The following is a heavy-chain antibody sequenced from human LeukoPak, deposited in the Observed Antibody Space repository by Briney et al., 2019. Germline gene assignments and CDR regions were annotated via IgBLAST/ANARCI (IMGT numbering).Heavy chain of an antibody. V-gene: IGHV3-9*01. D-gene: IGHD3-3*02. J-gene: IGHJ3*02. CDR2: ISWNSGSI. Sequence: QTGGSLRLSCAASGFTFDDYAMHWVRQAPGKGLEWVSGISWNSGSIGYADSVKGRFTISRDNSKNTLYLQMNSLRAEDTAVYYCARSTFYARDAFDIWGQGTMVTVSS. CDR1: GFTFDDYA. CDR3: ARSTFYARDAFDI.